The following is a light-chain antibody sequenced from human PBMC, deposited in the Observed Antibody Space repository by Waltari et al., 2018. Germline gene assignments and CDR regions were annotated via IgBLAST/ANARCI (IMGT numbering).Light chain of an antibody. CDR2: SAN. CDR3: AAWDDSLSGQV. V-gene: IGLV1-47*02. Sequence: QSVLTQPPSASGTPGQTVTISCSGSSSHIGRDFVFWYQQLPGTAPKLRIYSANQRPSGGPDRFSGSKSGTSASLAISGLRSEDEATYYCAAWDDSLSGQVFGTGTKVTVL. CDR1: SSHIGRDF. J-gene: IGLJ1*01.